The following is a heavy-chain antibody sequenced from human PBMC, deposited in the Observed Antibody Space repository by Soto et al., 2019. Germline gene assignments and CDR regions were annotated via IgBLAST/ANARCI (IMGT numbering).Heavy chain of an antibody. V-gene: IGHV1-18*04. D-gene: IGHD3-10*01. CDR2: ISAYNGNT. CDR1: GYTFTTYG. CDR3: ARDRYYYGSGSYYISWFDP. Sequence: ASVKVSCKTSGYTFTTYGVSWVRQAPGQGLEWMGWISAYNGNTNYAQTLQGRVTMTTDTSTSTAYMELRGLRSDDTAVYYCARDRYYYGSGSYYISWFDPWGQGTLVTVSS. J-gene: IGHJ5*02.